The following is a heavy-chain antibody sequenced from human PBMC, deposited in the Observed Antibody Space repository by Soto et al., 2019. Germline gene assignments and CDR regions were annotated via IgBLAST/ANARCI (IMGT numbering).Heavy chain of an antibody. Sequence: SETLSLTCAVYGGSFSGYYWSWIRQPPGKGLEWIGEINHSGSTNYNPSLKSRVTISVDTSKNQFSLKLSSVTAADTAVYYCARGPYSSSWRCHDGACSNNWFDPWGQGTLVTVSS. CDR3: ARGPYSSSWRCHDGACSNNWFDP. D-gene: IGHD6-13*01. J-gene: IGHJ5*02. CDR1: GGSFSGYY. CDR2: INHSGST. V-gene: IGHV4-34*01.